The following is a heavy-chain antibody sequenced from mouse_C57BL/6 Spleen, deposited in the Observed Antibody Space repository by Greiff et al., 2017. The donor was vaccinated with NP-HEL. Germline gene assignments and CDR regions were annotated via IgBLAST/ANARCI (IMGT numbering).Heavy chain of an antibody. CDR2: ISSGGDYI. Sequence: EVMLVESGAGLVKPGGSLKLSCAASGFTFSSYAMSWVRQTPEKRLEWVAYISSGGDYIYYADTVKGRFTISRDNARNTLYLQMSSLKSEDTAMYYCTREGGNFAYWGQGTLVTVSA. D-gene: IGHD1-1*02. CDR1: GFTFSSYA. J-gene: IGHJ3*01. V-gene: IGHV5-9-1*02. CDR3: TREGGNFAY.